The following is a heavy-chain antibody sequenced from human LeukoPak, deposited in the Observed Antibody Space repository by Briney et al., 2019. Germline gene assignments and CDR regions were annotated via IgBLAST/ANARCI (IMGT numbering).Heavy chain of an antibody. CDR3: VTSSPRNYFDH. CDR1: GFIFSTYG. D-gene: IGHD1-14*01. CDR2: IWYDGSQR. Sequence: QAGGSLRLSCVASGFIFSTYGLHWVRQSPGRGLEWVAVIWYDGSQRYYADSVKGRFTISRDDTQNTIYLQMDSLSAEDTAVYYCVTSSPRNYFDHWGQGTLATVSS. V-gene: IGHV3-33*01. J-gene: IGHJ4*02.